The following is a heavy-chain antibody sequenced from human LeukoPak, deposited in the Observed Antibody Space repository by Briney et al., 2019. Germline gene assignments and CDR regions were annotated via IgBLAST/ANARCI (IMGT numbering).Heavy chain of an antibody. Sequence: ASVKVSCKASGYTFTSYGISWVRQAPGQGLEWMGWISAYNGNTNYAQKLQGRVTMTTDTSTSTAYMELRSLRSDDTAVYYCARSDRGYSYGGFDYWGQGTLVTVSS. CDR1: GYTFTSYG. J-gene: IGHJ4*02. D-gene: IGHD5-18*01. CDR2: ISAYNGNT. V-gene: IGHV1-18*01. CDR3: ARSDRGYSYGGFDY.